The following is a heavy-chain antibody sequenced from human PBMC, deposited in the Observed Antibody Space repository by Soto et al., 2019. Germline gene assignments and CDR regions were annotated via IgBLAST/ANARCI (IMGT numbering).Heavy chain of an antibody. V-gene: IGHV4-34*01. J-gene: IGHJ2*01. CDR3: ARDGVGATLVRYFDL. CDR1: GGSFSGYF. CDR2: INHSGST. D-gene: IGHD1-26*01. Sequence: QVQLQQWGAGLLKPSETLSLTCAVYGGSFSGYFCSWIRQPPGKGLEWIGEINHSGSTNYNPSLKSRVTISVDTSKNQLSLKLSAVTDADTAVYYCARDGVGATLVRYFDLWGRGTLVTVSS.